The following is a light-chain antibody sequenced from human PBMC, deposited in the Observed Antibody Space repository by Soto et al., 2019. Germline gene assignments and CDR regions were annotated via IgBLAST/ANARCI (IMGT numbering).Light chain of an antibody. Sequence: VLTQSPATLSLSPGERATLSCRTSQSTTKSLAWYQQKPGQPPRLLIYDASNRATGIPARFSGSGSGTEFTLTISSLEPEDFAIYYCQQRSNRPPFMHSFGQGTKLEIK. CDR2: DAS. CDR1: QSTTKS. V-gene: IGKV3-11*01. CDR3: QQRSNRPPFMHS. J-gene: IGKJ2*03.